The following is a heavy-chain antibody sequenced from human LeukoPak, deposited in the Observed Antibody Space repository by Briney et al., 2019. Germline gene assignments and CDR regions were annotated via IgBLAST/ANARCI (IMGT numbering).Heavy chain of an antibody. CDR3: ARESQGYSSGWYNGYFDY. Sequence: SQTLSLTCAISGDSVSSNSAAWNWIRQSPSRGREWLGRTYYRSKWYNDYAISVTSRITINPDTSKNQFSLQLNSVTPEDTAVYYCARESQGYSSGWYNGYFDYWDQGTLVTVSS. CDR2: TYYRSKWYN. J-gene: IGHJ4*02. D-gene: IGHD6-19*01. CDR1: GDSVSSNSAA. V-gene: IGHV6-1*01.